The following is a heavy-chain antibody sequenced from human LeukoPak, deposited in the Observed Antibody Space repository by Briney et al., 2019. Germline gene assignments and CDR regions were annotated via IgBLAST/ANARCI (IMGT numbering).Heavy chain of an antibody. CDR1: GFTFSSYW. J-gene: IGHJ4*02. Sequence: PGGSLRLSCAASGFTFSSYWTSWVRQAPGKGLEWVANIKQDGSEKYYVDSVKGRFTISRDNAKNSLYLQMNSLRAEDTAVYYCARDPYYYGSGSYYNPDLLPGFDYWGQGTLVTVSS. CDR2: IKQDGSEK. V-gene: IGHV3-7*03. CDR3: ARDPYYYGSGSYYNPDLLPGFDY. D-gene: IGHD3-10*01.